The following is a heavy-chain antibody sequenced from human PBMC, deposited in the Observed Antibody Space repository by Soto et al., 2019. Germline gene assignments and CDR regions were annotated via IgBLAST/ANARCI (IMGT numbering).Heavy chain of an antibody. CDR1: GFTFSNAW. J-gene: IGHJ3*02. CDR2: IKSKTDGGTT. Sequence: GGSLRLSCAASGFTFSNAWMNWVRQAPGKGLEWVGRIKSKTDGGTTDYAAPVKGRFTISRDDSKNTLYLQMNSLKTEDTAVYYCTTDRHYYDSSVPAGRAFDIWGQGTMVTVSS. V-gene: IGHV3-15*07. D-gene: IGHD3-22*01. CDR3: TTDRHYYDSSVPAGRAFDI.